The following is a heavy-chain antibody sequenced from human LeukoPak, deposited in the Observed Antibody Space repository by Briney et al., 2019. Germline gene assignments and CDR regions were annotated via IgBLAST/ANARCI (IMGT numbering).Heavy chain of an antibody. D-gene: IGHD3-10*01. J-gene: IGHJ4*02. Sequence: SETLSLTCTVSGGSVSSGSYYWSWIRQPPGKGLEWIGYIYHSGSTYYNPSLKSRVTISVDRSKNQFSLKLSSVTAADTAVYYCARGVGRGINDYWGQGTLVTVSS. CDR2: IYHSGST. CDR3: ARGVGRGINDY. V-gene: IGHV4-30-2*01. CDR1: GGSVSSGSYY.